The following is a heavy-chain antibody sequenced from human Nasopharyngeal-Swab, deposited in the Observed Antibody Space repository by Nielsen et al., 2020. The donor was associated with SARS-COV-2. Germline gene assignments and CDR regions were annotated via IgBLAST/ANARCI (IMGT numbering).Heavy chain of an antibody. CDR2: IDFDGSNT. CDR1: GFTFSSYW. J-gene: IGHJ4*02. CDR3: GSVFEI. Sequence: GESLKISCAASGFTFSSYWMSWVRQAPGKGLVWVSGIDFDGSNTFYADSVKGRFTISRDNGENTLSLQMNSLRDEDTGVYYCGSVFEIWGQGVLVTVSS. D-gene: IGHD3-9*01. V-gene: IGHV3-74*01.